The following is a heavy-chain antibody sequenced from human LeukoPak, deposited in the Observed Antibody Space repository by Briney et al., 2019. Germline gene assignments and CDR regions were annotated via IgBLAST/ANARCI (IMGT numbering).Heavy chain of an antibody. CDR2: IKEDGSEK. V-gene: IGHV3-7*01. J-gene: IGHJ4*02. CDR3: ARVGSGEGMD. Sequence: GGSLRLSCAASGFTFSSHWMSWVRQAPGKGLEWVANIKEDGSEKYYGDSVKGRFTISRDDAKKSLYLQMNSLRAEDTAVYYCARVGSGEGMDWGQGTLVTVSS. CDR1: GFTFSSHW. D-gene: IGHD6-19*01.